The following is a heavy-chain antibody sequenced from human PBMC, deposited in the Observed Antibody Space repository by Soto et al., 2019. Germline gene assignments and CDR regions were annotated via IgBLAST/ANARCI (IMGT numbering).Heavy chain of an antibody. Sequence: SGPTLVNPTQTLTLTCAFSGFSLSTSGVGVGWVRQPPGKALEWLGIIYWNDDHRYSPSLRSRLIITKDTSKNQVVLTMTNMDPVDTATYYCAHFLFTITPATNWFDPWGLGTLVTVSS. D-gene: IGHD2-2*01. CDR2: IYWNDDH. J-gene: IGHJ5*02. CDR3: AHFLFTITPATNWFDP. V-gene: IGHV2-5*01. CDR1: GFSLSTSGVG.